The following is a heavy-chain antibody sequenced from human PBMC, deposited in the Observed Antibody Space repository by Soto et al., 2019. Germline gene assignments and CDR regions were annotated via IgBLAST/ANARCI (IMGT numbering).Heavy chain of an antibody. CDR3: ARVGSIAARSGMDV. CDR2: TYYRSKWYN. Sequence: SQTLSLTCXISGDSVSSNSAAWNWIRQSPSRGLGWLGRTYYRSKWYNDYAVSVKSRITINPDTSKNQFSLQLNSVTPEDTAVYYCARVGSIAARSGMDVWGQGTTVTVSS. V-gene: IGHV6-1*01. J-gene: IGHJ6*02. CDR1: GDSVSSNSAA. D-gene: IGHD6-6*01.